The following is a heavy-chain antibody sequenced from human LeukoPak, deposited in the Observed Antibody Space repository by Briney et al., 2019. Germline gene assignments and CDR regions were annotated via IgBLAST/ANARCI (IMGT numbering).Heavy chain of an antibody. CDR1: GFTFSSYS. J-gene: IGHJ4*02. CDR3: AREGVAAAGTIDY. Sequence: GGSLRLSCAASGFTFSSYSMNWVRQAPGKGLEWVSSISSSSSYIYYADSVKGRFTISRDNAKNSLYLQMNSLRAEDTAVYYCAREGVAAAGTIDYWGQGTLVTVSS. D-gene: IGHD6-13*01. CDR2: ISSSSSYI. V-gene: IGHV3-21*01.